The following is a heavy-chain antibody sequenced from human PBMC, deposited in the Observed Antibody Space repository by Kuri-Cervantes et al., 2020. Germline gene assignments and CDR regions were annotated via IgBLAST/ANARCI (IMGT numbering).Heavy chain of an antibody. J-gene: IGHJ2*01. CDR2: INHIGGT. Sequence: SETLSLTCAVYGGSFSGYYWSWIRKPPGKGLEWIGKINHIGGTNYTPSLKSRVTISVDTSKNQFSLKLYSVTAADTAVYSCARGKQGPRCFDLWGRGTLVTVSS. CDR3: ARGKQGPRCFDL. CDR1: GGSFSGYY. V-gene: IGHV4-34*01.